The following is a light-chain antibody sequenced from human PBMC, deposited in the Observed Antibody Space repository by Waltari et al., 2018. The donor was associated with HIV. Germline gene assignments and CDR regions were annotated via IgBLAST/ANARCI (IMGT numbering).Light chain of an antibody. CDR3: GTWDSGLSAVV. CDR2: DNY. J-gene: IGLJ3*02. CDR1: RSNIGSHV. V-gene: IGLV1-51*01. Sequence: HSVFTQPPPVSAAPGQRVTISCSGSRSNIGSHVVSRYQQLPGTAPKLLIFDNYKRPSGSPDRFSGSKSGTSATLGITGLQTGDEADYYCGTWDSGLSAVVFGGGTKLTVL.